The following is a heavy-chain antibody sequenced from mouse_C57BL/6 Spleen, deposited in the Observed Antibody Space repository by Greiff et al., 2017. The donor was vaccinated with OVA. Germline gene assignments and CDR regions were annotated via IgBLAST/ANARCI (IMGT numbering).Heavy chain of an antibody. D-gene: IGHD1-1*01. V-gene: IGHV1-55*01. CDR3: AVFITTVVAKAY. Sequence: QVHVKQPGAELVKPGASVKMSCKASGYTFTSYWITWVKQRPGQGLEWIGDIYPGSGSTNYNEKFKSKATLTVDTSSSTAYMQLSSLTSEDSAVYYCAVFITTVVAKAYWGQGTLVTVSA. CDR2: IYPGSGST. CDR1: GYTFTSYW. J-gene: IGHJ3*01.